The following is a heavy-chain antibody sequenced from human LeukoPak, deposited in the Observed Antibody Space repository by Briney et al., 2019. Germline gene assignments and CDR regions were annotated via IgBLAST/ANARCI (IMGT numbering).Heavy chain of an antibody. CDR2: IYTSGST. CDR3: ATQSVGATTEGLFLVDY. D-gene: IGHD1-26*01. CDR1: GGSISSGSYY. J-gene: IGHJ4*02. V-gene: IGHV4-61*02. Sequence: TSQTLSLTCTVSGGSISSGSYYWSWIRQPAGKGLEWIGRIYTSGSTNYNPSLKSRVTISVDTSKNRFSLKLSSVTAADTAVYYCATQSVGATTEGLFLVDYWGQGTLVTVSS.